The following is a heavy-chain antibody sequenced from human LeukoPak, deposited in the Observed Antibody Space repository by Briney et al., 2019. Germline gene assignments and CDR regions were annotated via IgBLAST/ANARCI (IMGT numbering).Heavy chain of an antibody. D-gene: IGHD3-3*01. J-gene: IGHJ4*02. CDR1: GFTFSSYA. Sequence: PGGSLRLSCAASGFTFSSYAMHWVRQAPGKGLEWVAVISYDGSNKYYADSVKGRFTISGDNSKNTLYLKMNSLRAEDTAVYYCARELGGLRFLEWLFVLDYWGQGTLVTVSS. V-gene: IGHV3-30-3*01. CDR3: ARELGGLRFLEWLFVLDY. CDR2: ISYDGSNK.